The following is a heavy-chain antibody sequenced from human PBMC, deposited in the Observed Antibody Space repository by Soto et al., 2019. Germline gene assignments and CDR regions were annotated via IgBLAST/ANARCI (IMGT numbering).Heavy chain of an antibody. Sequence: QVQLQESGPGLVKPSETLSLTCTVSGGSVSSGSYYWSWIRQPPGKGLEWIGYIYYSGSTNYNPSLRRRVTISVDTSKTPFSLKLSSVTAADTAVYYCARGRSYYARGWYFDLWGRGTLVTVSS. D-gene: IGHD1-26*01. CDR2: IYYSGST. V-gene: IGHV4-61*01. CDR3: ARGRSYYARGWYFDL. J-gene: IGHJ2*01. CDR1: GGSVSSGSYY.